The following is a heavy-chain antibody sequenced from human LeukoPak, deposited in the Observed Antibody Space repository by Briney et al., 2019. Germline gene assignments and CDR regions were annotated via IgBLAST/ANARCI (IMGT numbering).Heavy chain of an antibody. J-gene: IGHJ6*03. CDR1: GYSFTSYW. D-gene: IGHD2-15*01. CDR3: AGQARYCSGGSCYSDYYYYYMDV. V-gene: IGHV5-51*01. CDR2: IYPGDSDT. Sequence: GESLKISCKGSGYSFTSYWIGWVRQMPGKGLEWMGIIYPGDSDTRYSPSFQGQVTISADKSISTAYLQWSSLKASDTAMYYCAGQARYCSGGSCYSDYYYYYMDVWGKGTTVTVSS.